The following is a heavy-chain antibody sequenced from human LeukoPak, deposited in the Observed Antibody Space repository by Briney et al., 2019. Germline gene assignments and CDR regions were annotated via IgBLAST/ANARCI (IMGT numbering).Heavy chain of an antibody. CDR3: AKGVGYCSGGSCQQFDY. J-gene: IGHJ4*02. Sequence: PTGGSLRLSCAASGFTFSSYGMSWVRQAPGKGLEWVSGISGSGGSTYYADSVKGRFTISRDNSKDTLYLQMNSLRAEDTAVYYCAKGVGYCSGGSCQQFDYWGQGTLVTVSS. V-gene: IGHV3-23*01. D-gene: IGHD2-15*01. CDR2: ISGSGGST. CDR1: GFTFSSYG.